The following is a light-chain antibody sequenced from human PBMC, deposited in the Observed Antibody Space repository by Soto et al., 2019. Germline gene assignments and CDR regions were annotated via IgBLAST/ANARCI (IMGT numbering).Light chain of an antibody. CDR3: QQYGSAPWT. V-gene: IGKV3-20*01. CDR1: QSVTSSY. Sequence: EIVLTQSPDTLSLSPGERATLSCRASQSVTSSYLAWYQQRPGRAPRLLIYGASSRAPDIPDRLSGSGSGTDFTLTISRLEPEDFAVYYCQQYGSAPWTFGQGTKVEIK. CDR2: GAS. J-gene: IGKJ1*01.